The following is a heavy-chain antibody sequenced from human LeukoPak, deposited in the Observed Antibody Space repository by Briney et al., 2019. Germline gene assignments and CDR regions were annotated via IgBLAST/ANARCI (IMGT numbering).Heavy chain of an antibody. V-gene: IGHV4-61*02. Sequence: PSETLSLTGTVSGGSISSGSYYWSWIRQPAGKRLELIGRIYTSGSNNYNPSLKSRVTISVDTSKNQFSLKLSSVTAADTAVYYCARKVVPAASGWFDPWGQGTLVAVSS. D-gene: IGHD2-2*01. J-gene: IGHJ5*02. CDR1: GGSISSGSYY. CDR3: ARKVVPAASGWFDP. CDR2: IYTSGSN.